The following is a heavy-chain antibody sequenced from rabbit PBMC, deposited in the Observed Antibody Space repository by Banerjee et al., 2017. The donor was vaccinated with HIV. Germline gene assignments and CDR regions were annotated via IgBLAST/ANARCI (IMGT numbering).Heavy chain of an antibody. Sequence: QEQLEESGGDLVKPEGSLTLTCTASGFSFSSSYYYMYWVRQAPGKGLEWIGCIWPGNSGTTYYASWAKGRFTISKASSTTVTLQMTSLTAADTATYFCARGGGYSYGYAAYGTRLDLWGPGTLVTVS. J-gene: IGHJ3*01. CDR3: ARGGGYSYGYAAYGTRLDL. CDR1: GFSFSSSYY. D-gene: IGHD6-1*01. CDR2: IWPGNSGTT. V-gene: IGHV1S45*01.